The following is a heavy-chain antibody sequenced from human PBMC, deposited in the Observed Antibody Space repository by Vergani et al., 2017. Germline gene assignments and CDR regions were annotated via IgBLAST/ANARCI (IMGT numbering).Heavy chain of an antibody. CDR1: GFTFSNAW. Sequence: EVQLVESGGGLVKPGGSLRLSCAASGFTFSNAWMSWVRQAPGKGLEWVGRIKSKTDGGTTDYAASVKGRFTISRDDSKSIAYLQMNSLKTEDTAVYYCARDPSFWSGYLFDYWGQGTLVTVSS. D-gene: IGHD3-3*01. CDR3: ARDPSFWSGYLFDY. CDR2: IKSKTDGGTT. J-gene: IGHJ4*02. V-gene: IGHV3-15*01.